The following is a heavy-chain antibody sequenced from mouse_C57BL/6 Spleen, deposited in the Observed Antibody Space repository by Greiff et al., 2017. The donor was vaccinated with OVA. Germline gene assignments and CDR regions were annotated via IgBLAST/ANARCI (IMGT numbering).Heavy chain of an antibody. Sequence: QVQLKESGAELVKPGASVKLSCKASGYTFTSYWMQWVKQRPGQGLEWIGEIDPSDSYTNYNQKFKGKATLTVDTSSSTAYMQLSSLTSEDSAVYYCAREVRQLRLREGAMDYWGQGTSVTVSS. CDR3: AREVRQLRLREGAMDY. CDR2: IDPSDSYT. CDR1: GYTFTSYW. V-gene: IGHV1-50*01. D-gene: IGHD3-2*02. J-gene: IGHJ4*01.